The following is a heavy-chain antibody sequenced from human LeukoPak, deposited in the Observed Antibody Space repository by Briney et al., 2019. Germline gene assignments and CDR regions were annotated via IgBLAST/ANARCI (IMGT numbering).Heavy chain of an antibody. J-gene: IGHJ3*01. D-gene: IGHD5-24*01. Sequence: GGSLRLSCAASGFSCSDYSMNWVRQAPGKGLEWVSFISSSSDDMYYADSVRGRFTISRDNAENSVYLQMTNLRVEDAAVYYCARDRWPYDAYDVWGQGTMVTVSS. CDR3: ARDRWPYDAYDV. CDR1: GFSCSDYS. CDR2: ISSSSDDM. V-gene: IGHV3-21*05.